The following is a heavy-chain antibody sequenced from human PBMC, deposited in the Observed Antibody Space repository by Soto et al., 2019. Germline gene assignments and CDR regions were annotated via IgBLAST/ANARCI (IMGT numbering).Heavy chain of an antibody. Sequence: GGSLRLSCAASGFAFSTFAMTWVRQAPGKGLEWVAAISVSGNNAYYADSVKGRFTISRDNSQSSVFLQMSSLRADDTAVYYCARDQLRPGILYSLGVLLPEYGLWGQGTLVT. V-gene: IGHV3-23*01. J-gene: IGHJ4*02. CDR2: ISVSGNNA. CDR1: GFAFSTFA. D-gene: IGHD3-22*01. CDR3: ARDQLRPGILYSLGVLLPEYGL.